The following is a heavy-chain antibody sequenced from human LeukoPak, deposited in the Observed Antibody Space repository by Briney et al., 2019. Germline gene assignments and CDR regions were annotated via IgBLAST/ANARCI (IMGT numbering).Heavy chain of an antibody. Sequence: PSETLSLTCTVSGGSITSSSHHWGWLRQPPGKGLEWIGSIYYSGTTYYKPSLRSRVTISVDTSKNQFYLRLTSVTAADSAMYYCARESSSSPDYWGQGTLVTVSS. J-gene: IGHJ4*02. CDR1: GGSITSSSHH. CDR3: ARESSSSPDY. CDR2: IYYSGTT. V-gene: IGHV4-39*07. D-gene: IGHD6-6*01.